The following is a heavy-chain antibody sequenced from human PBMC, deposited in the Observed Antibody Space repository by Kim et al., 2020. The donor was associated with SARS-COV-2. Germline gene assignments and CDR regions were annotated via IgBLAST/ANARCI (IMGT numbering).Heavy chain of an antibody. CDR2: IYSGGSST. V-gene: IGHV3-23*03. J-gene: IGHJ6*02. D-gene: IGHD6-13*01. Sequence: GGSLRISCAASGFTFSSYAMSWVRQAPGKGLEWVSVIYSGGSSTYYADSVKGRFTISRDNSKNTLYLQMNSLRAEDTAVYYCAKDAVIAAAGDYYYYGMDVWGQGTTVTVSS. CDR1: GFTFSSYA. CDR3: AKDAVIAAAGDYYYYGMDV.